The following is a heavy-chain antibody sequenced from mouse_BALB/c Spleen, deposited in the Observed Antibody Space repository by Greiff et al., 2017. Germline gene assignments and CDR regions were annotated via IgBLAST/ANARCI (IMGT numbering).Heavy chain of an antibody. CDR3: VMDYYDCDDYYAMDY. Sequence: EVQVVESGGGLVQPKGSLKLSCAASGFTFNTYAMHWVCQAPGKGLEWVARIRSKSNNYATYYADSVKDSFTISRDDSQSMLYLQMNNLKTEDTAMYYCVMDYYDCDDYYAMDYWGQGTSVTVSS. V-gene: IGHV10-3*03. D-gene: IGHD2-4*01. CDR1: GFTFNTYA. J-gene: IGHJ4*01. CDR2: IRSKSNNYAT.